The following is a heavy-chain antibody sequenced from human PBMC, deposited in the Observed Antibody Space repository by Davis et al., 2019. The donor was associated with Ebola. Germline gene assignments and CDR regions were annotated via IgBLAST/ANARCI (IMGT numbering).Heavy chain of an antibody. CDR1: GFTVSSNY. Sequence: GESLKISCAASGFTVSSNYMSWVRQAPGKGLEWVSVIYSGGSTYYADSVKGRFTISRDNSKNTLYLQMNSLRAEDTAVYYCAKYGDYWYFDLWGRGTLVTVSS. V-gene: IGHV3-66*01. J-gene: IGHJ2*01. CDR3: AKYGDYWYFDL. D-gene: IGHD4-17*01. CDR2: IYSGGST.